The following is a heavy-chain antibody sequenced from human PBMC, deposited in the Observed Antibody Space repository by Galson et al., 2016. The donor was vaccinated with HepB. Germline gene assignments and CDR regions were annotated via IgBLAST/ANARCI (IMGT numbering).Heavy chain of an antibody. V-gene: IGHV3-23*01. D-gene: IGHD3-22*01. CDR2: ISASAGTT. CDR3: AREGRVYNSSGYFFGYFDY. CDR1: GYTFSTYA. J-gene: IGHJ4*02. Sequence: SLRLSCAGSGYTFSTYAMTWVRQAPGKGLEWVSIISASAGTTYYADSVKGRFTISRDNSKNTLYLQMNSLSAEDTAVYYCAREGRVYNSSGYFFGYFDYWGQGALVTVSS.